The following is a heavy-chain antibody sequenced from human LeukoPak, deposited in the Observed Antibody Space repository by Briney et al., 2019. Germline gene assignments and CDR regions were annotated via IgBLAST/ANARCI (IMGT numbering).Heavy chain of an antibody. CDR3: ARDRQSTFGGVIVTPYDAFDI. CDR1: GGTFSSYA. D-gene: IGHD3-16*02. CDR2: IIPIFGTA. J-gene: IGHJ3*02. V-gene: IGHV1-69*13. Sequence: ASVKVSCKASGGTFSSYAISWVRQAPGQGLEWMGGIIPIFGTANYAQKFQGRVTITADESTSTAYMELRSLRSEDTAVYYCARDRQSTFGGVIVTPYDAFDIWGQGTMVTVSS.